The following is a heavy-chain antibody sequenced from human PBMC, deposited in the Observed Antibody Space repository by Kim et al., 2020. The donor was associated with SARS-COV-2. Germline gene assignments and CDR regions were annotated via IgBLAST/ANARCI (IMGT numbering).Heavy chain of an antibody. CDR1: GFTFSDSP. J-gene: IGHJ3*01. CDR3: TRIAVTTIAFWDAFDV. Sequence: GGSLRLSCAASGFTFSDSPIHWVRQASGKGLEWVGRIRSRVYSYATSYAATVKVRFTITRDDSASTAYLQMNSLKTEDTAVYYCTRIAVTTIAFWDAFDVWGQGTMVTVSS. D-gene: IGHD2-21*01. V-gene: IGHV3-73*01. CDR2: IRSRVYSYAT.